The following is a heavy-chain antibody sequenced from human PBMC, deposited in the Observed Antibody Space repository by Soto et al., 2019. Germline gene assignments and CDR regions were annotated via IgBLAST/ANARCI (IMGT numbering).Heavy chain of an antibody. CDR3: ARDPFGSGSFTSHDAFDI. Sequence: GGSLRLSCAGSGFTFRNFWMGWVRQAPGKRLEWVANIKQDGTETSYADSVKGRFTVSRDNAKNSLYLQMNSLGADDTAVYYCARDPFGSGSFTSHDAFDIWGQGTMVTVPS. CDR1: GFTFRNFW. V-gene: IGHV3-7*01. CDR2: IKQDGTET. J-gene: IGHJ3*02. D-gene: IGHD3-10*01.